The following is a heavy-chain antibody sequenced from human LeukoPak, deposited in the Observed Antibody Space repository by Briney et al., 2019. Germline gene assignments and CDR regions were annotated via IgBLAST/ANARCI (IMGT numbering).Heavy chain of an antibody. J-gene: IGHJ4*02. CDR3: ARATVPGQYFDY. V-gene: IGHV1-69*13. D-gene: IGHD4-17*01. CDR2: IIPIFGTA. CDR1: VGTFTSYA. Sequence: ASVNVSCTASVGTFTSYAISWVRQAPGQGLEWMGGIIPIFGTANYAQKFRGRVTITADESTSTAYMELSSLRFEDTAGYYCARATVPGQYFDYWGQGTLVTVSS.